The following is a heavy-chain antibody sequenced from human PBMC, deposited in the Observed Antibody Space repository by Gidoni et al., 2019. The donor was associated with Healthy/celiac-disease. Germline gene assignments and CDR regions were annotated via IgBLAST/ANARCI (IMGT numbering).Heavy chain of an antibody. Sequence: QVQLQQWGAGLLKPSETLSLTCAVYGGSFRCYYWSWIRQPPGKGLEWIGEINHSGSTNYNPSLKSRVTISVDTSKNQFSLKLSSVTAADTAVYYCATEWRGQWLAKKEIQHWGQGTLVTVSS. CDR3: ATEWRGQWLAKKEIQH. V-gene: IGHV4-34*01. D-gene: IGHD6-19*01. CDR1: GGSFRCYY. J-gene: IGHJ1*01. CDR2: INHSGST.